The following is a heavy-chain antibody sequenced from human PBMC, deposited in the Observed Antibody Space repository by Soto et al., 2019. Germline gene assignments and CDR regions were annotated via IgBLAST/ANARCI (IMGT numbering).Heavy chain of an antibody. J-gene: IGHJ4*02. Sequence: QITLKESGPRLVKPTQTLTLTCTFSGFSLPPREVLLAWILQPPEKALEWLALIYWDDNEVYSPSLKNRLTITKDTSKSQVVLTLATVDPVDTATYYCGYRDFGDYFFQFWGQGILVNVSS. CDR1: GFSLPPREVL. V-gene: IGHV2-5*02. CDR3: GYRDFGDYFFQF. CDR2: IYWDDNE. D-gene: IGHD4-17*01.